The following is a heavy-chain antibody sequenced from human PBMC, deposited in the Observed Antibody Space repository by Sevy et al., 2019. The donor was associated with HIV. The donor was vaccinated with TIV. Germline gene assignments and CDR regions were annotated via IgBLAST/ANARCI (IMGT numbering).Heavy chain of an antibody. CDR1: GFSVSTHT. CDR3: TRDAGYSTCWYPSDY. D-gene: IGHD6-13*01. V-gene: IGHV3-30-3*01. CDR2: ISYDGSSK. Sequence: GGSLRLSCAASGFSVSTHTMHWVRQAPGKGLEWVALISYDGSSKYYADSVKGRLTISRDTSKNTPYLQMSSLRPDDTAVYYCTRDAGYSTCWYPSDYWGQGTLVTVSS. J-gene: IGHJ4*02.